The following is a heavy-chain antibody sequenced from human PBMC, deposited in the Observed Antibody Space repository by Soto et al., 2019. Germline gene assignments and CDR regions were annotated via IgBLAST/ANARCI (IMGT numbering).Heavy chain of an antibody. D-gene: IGHD3-3*01. CDR1: GFTFSSYW. CDR3: ARDQGDDFWSGPCDY. CDR2: IKQDGSEK. V-gene: IGHV3-7*01. J-gene: IGHJ4*02. Sequence: GGSLRLSCAASGFTFSSYWRSWVRQAPGKGLEWVANIKQDGSEKYYVDSVKGRFTISRDNAKNSLYLQMNSLRAEDTAVYYCARDQGDDFWSGPCDYWGQGTLVTVSS.